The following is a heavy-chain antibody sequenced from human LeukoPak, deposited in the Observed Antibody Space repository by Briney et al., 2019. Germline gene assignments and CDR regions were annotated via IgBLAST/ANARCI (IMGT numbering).Heavy chain of an antibody. J-gene: IGHJ4*02. CDR2: IKSKTDGGTT. Sequence: GGSLRLSCAASGFTFSNAWMSWVRQAPGKGLEWVGRIKSKTDGGTTDYAAPVKGRFTISRDDSKNTLYLQMNSLRAEDTAVYYCAKDGCSYPLDYWGQGTLVTVSS. CDR3: AKDGCSYPLDY. CDR1: GFTFSNAW. D-gene: IGHD5-18*01. V-gene: IGHV3-15*01.